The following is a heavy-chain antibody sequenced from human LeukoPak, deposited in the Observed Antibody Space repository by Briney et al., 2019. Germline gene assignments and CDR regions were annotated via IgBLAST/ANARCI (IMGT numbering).Heavy chain of an antibody. J-gene: IGHJ4*02. CDR3: ARGLSGSYGRNYFDY. CDR1: GFTVISNY. D-gene: IGHD1-26*01. Sequence: GGSLRLSCAASGFTVISNYMSWVRQAPGKGLEWVSVIYSGGSTYYADSVKGRFTISRDNSKNTLYLQMNSLRAEDTAVYYCARGLSGSYGRNYFDYWGQGTLVTVSS. CDR2: IYSGGST. V-gene: IGHV3-66*01.